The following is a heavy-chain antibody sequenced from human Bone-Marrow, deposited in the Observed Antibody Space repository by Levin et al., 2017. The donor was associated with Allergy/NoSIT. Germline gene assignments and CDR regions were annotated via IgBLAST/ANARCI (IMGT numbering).Heavy chain of an antibody. D-gene: IGHD3-10*01. J-gene: IGHJ4*02. V-gene: IGHV3-30*03. Sequence: GGSLRLSCAGSRFTFSSYTMQWVRQPPGKGLEWVALITYDGRNKQYADSVKGRFVVSRDNSKKTVFLQMRSLTVEDTATYYCAMYSPGSRSAYVFDSWGQGYLVTVAS. CDR2: ITYDGRNK. CDR3: AMYSPGSRSAYVFDS. CDR1: RFTFSSYT.